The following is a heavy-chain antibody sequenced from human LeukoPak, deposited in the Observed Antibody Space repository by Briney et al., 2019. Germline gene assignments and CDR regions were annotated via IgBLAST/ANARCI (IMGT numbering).Heavy chain of an antibody. CDR3: ARVYYDFWSGYYA. V-gene: IGHV4-34*01. CDR2: INHSGST. Sequence: SETLSLTCAVYGGSFSGYYWSWIRQPPGKGLEWIGEINHSGSTNYNPSLKSRVTISVDTSKNQFSLKLSSVTAADTAVYYCARVYYDFWSGYYAGGEGTLVTVSS. D-gene: IGHD3-3*01. J-gene: IGHJ4*02. CDR1: GGSFSGYY.